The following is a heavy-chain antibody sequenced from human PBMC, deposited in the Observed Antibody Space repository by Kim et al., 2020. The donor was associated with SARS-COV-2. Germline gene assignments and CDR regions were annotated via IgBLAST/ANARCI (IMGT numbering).Heavy chain of an antibody. V-gene: IGHV4-59*01. CDR3: ARDAGLEQLDTGDYYYYGMDV. Sequence: SETLSLTCTVSGGSISSYYWSWIRQPPGKGLEWIGYIYYSGSTNYNPSLKSRVTISVDTSKNQFSLKLSSVTAADTAVYYCARDAGLEQLDTGDYYYYGMDVWGQGTTVTVSS. CDR2: IYYSGST. CDR1: GGSISSYY. J-gene: IGHJ6*02. D-gene: IGHD6-13*01.